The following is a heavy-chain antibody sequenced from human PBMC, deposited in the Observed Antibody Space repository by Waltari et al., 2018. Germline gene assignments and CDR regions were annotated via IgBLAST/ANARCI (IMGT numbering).Heavy chain of an antibody. Sequence: QVQLQESGPGLVKPSETLSLTCTVSGGSISSYYWTWIRQPAGKGLEGSGHIYTSGSTNYNPSLKSRVTMSLDTSKNQFSLKLSSVTAADTAVYYCARYGSGWSKSWFDPWGQGTLVTVSS. J-gene: IGHJ5*02. CDR2: IYTSGST. CDR3: ARYGSGWSKSWFDP. D-gene: IGHD6-19*01. V-gene: IGHV4-4*07. CDR1: GGSISSYY.